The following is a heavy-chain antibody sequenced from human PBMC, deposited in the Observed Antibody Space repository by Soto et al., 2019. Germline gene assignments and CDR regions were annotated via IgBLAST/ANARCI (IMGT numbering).Heavy chain of an antibody. D-gene: IGHD6-13*01. CDR3: ARRTIAALSFDY. Sequence: SETLSLTCTVSGGSISSGGYYWSWIRQHPGKGLEWIGYIYYSGSTYYNPSLKSRVTISVDTSKNQFSLKLSSVTAADTAVYYCARRTIAALSFDYWGQGTLVTVSS. CDR1: GGSISSGGYY. V-gene: IGHV4-31*03. J-gene: IGHJ4*02. CDR2: IYYSGST.